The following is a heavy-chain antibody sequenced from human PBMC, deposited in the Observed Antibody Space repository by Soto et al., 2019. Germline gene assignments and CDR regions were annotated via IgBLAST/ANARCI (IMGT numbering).Heavy chain of an antibody. J-gene: IGHJ4*02. CDR1: GVKFSSYA. D-gene: IGHD6-13*01. Sequence: VGSLRISCAASGVKFSSYAMSWVRQAPGKGLEWVSAISGSGGSTYYADSVKGRFTISRDNSKNTLYLQMNSLRAGDTAVYYCAYSSTPFDYWGQGTLVTVSS. CDR2: ISGSGGST. CDR3: AYSSTPFDY. V-gene: IGHV3-23*01.